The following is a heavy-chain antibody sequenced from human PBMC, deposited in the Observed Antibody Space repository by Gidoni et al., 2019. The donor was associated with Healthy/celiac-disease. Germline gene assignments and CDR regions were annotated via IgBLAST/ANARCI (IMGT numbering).Heavy chain of an antibody. J-gene: IGHJ3*02. D-gene: IGHD3-16*01. CDR3: AAPPGPYDYDGNFHAVDI. V-gene: IGHV4-34*01. Sequence: QLQLQQWGAGLLKPSETLSLHCAVYGRSFSGYYWRWIGQPPGKGLEWIWEINHSGSPNYNPSLKSRVTISVETYKNQFALKLSSVTAADSAVYYCAAPPGPYDYDGNFHAVDIWGQGTMVTVSS. CDR1: GRSFSGYY. CDR2: INHSGSP.